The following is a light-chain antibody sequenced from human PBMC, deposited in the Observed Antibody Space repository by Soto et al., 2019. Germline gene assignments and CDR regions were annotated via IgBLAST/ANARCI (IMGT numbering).Light chain of an antibody. CDR1: QSINNW. CDR2: KAS. J-gene: IGKJ1*01. CDR3: QQYNSNPWT. V-gene: IGKV1-5*03. Sequence: DIQMTQSPSTLSASVGDKVTITCRASQSINNWLAWHQQKQGKAPKVLIYKASSLKSGVPSRFSGSGSGTELTLTISSLQPDDFATYYCQQYNSNPWTFGQGTKVEF.